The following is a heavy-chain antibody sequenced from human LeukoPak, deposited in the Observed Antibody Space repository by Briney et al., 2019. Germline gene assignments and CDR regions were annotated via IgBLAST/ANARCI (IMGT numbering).Heavy chain of an antibody. V-gene: IGHV1-46*01. D-gene: IGHD3-22*01. Sequence: GASVKVSCKASGYTFTNYYMHWVRQAPGQGLEWMGIINPSGGSTSYAQKFQGRVTLTRDMSTSTVYMELSSLRSEDTAVYYCARDYYDNSGYQSGRRIPDIWGQGTMVTVSS. CDR2: INPSGGST. J-gene: IGHJ3*02. CDR3: ARDYYDNSGYQSGRRIPDI. CDR1: GYTFTNYY.